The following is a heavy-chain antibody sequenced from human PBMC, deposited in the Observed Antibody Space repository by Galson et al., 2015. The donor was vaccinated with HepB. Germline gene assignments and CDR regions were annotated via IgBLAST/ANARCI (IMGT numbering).Heavy chain of an antibody. CDR2: IYPGDSDT. CDR3: ARHVSYYGSGCYIDY. J-gene: IGHJ4*02. D-gene: IGHD3-10*01. CDR1: GYSFTSYW. V-gene: IGHV5-51*01. Sequence: QSGAEVKKPGESLKISCKGSGYSFTSYWIGWVRQMPGKGLEWMGIIYPGDSDTRYSPSFQGQVTISADKSISTAYLQWSSLKASDTAMYYCARHVSYYGSGCYIDYWGQGTLVTVSS.